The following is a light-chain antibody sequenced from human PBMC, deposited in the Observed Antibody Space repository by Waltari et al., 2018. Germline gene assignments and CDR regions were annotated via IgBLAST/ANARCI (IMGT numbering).Light chain of an antibody. CDR3: QQSYSTPRYT. V-gene: IGKV1-39*01. CDR1: QSISSY. J-gene: IGKJ2*01. Sequence: DIQMTQYPSSLSASVGDRVTITCRASQSISSYLNWCQQKPGKAPKLLIYAASSLQSGVPSRFRGSGSGTEFTLTIRSLQPDDFATYYCQQSYSTPRYTFGQGTKLEIK. CDR2: AAS.